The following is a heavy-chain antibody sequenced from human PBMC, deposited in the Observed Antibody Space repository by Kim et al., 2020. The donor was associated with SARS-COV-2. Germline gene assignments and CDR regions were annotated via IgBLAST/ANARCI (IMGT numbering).Heavy chain of an antibody. V-gene: IGHV3-23*01. CDR3: AKDFGYCSSTSCYPPYGMDV. CDR1: GFTFTTFA. J-gene: IGHJ6*02. Sequence: GGSLRLSCAASGFTFTTFAMSWVRQAPGKGPEWVASISDNGVRTYYADSVKGRFTISRDNSKNTLYIQMNSLRADDTAVYYCAKDFGYCSSTSCYPPYGMDVWGQRTTVTVSS. CDR2: ISDNGVRT. D-gene: IGHD2-2*03.